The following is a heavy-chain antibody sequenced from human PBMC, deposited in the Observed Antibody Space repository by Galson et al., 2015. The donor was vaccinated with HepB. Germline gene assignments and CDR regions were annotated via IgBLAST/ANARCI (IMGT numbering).Heavy chain of an antibody. D-gene: IGHD6-6*01. J-gene: IGHJ6*02. Sequence: SLRLSCAASGFTFSSYAMHWVRQAPGKGLEWVAVISYDGSNKYYADSVKGRFTISRDNSKNTLYLQMNSLRAEDTAVYYCARGKRQLVPWSYYYGMDVWGQGTTVTVSS. V-gene: IGHV3-30*04. CDR1: GFTFSSYA. CDR3: ARGKRQLVPWSYYYGMDV. CDR2: ISYDGSNK.